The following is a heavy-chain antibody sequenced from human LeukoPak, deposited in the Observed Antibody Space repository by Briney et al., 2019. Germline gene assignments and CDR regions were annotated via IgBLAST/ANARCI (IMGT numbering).Heavy chain of an antibody. J-gene: IGHJ6*02. D-gene: IGHD3-16*01. Sequence: SVKVSCKASGGTFGSYAISWVRQAPGQGLEWMGRIIPILGIANYAQKFQGRVTITADKSTSTAYMELSSLRSEDTAVYYCARWGSEYYYYYGMDVWGQGTTVTVSS. V-gene: IGHV1-69*04. CDR3: ARWGSEYYYYYGMDV. CDR2: IIPILGIA. CDR1: GGTFGSYA.